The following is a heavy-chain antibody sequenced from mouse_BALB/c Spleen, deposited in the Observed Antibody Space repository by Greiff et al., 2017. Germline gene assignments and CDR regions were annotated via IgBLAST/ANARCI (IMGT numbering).Heavy chain of an antibody. Sequence: EVMLVESGGGLVKPGGSLKLSCAASGFTFSSYTMSWVRQTPEKRLEWVATISSGGSYTYYPDSVKGRFTISRDNAKNTLYLQMSSLKSEDTAMYYCTRVGYGNYAMDYWGQGTSVTVSS. D-gene: IGHD2-10*02. J-gene: IGHJ4*01. V-gene: IGHV5-6-4*01. CDR2: ISSGGSYT. CDR3: TRVGYGNYAMDY. CDR1: GFTFSSYT.